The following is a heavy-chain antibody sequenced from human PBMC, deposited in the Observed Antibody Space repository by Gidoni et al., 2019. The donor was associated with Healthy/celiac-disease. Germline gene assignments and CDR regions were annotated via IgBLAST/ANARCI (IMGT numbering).Heavy chain of an antibody. V-gene: IGHV1-46*01. CDR3: ARAPRIAVAGANWFDP. CDR1: GYTFPSYY. J-gene: IGHJ5*02. CDR2: INPSGGST. D-gene: IGHD6-19*01. Sequence: QVQLVQSGAEVKKPGASVKVSCKASGYTFPSYYMNWVRQAPGQGLEWMGIINPSGGSTSYAQKFQGRVTMTRDTSTSTVYMELSSLRSEDTAVYYCARAPRIAVAGANWFDPWGQGTLVTVSS.